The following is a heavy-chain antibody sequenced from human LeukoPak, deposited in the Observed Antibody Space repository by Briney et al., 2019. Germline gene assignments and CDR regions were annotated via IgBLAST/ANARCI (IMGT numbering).Heavy chain of an antibody. Sequence: PGGSLRLSCAASGFTFSSYWMSWVRQAPGKGLEWVANIKQDGREKYYADSVKGRFTISRDNAKNSLYLQMNSLRAEDMALYYCAKDEFVASDFTGAFDIWGQGTMVTVSS. J-gene: IGHJ3*02. CDR3: AKDEFVASDFTGAFDI. CDR2: IKQDGREK. CDR1: GFTFSSYW. D-gene: IGHD2-8*02. V-gene: IGHV3-7*03.